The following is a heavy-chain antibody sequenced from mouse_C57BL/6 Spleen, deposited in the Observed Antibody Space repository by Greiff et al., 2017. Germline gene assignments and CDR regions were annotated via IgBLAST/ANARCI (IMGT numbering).Heavy chain of an antibody. CDR2: ILPGSGST. D-gene: IGHD1-1*01. V-gene: IGHV1-9*01. CDR3: ARGTYYGSSPYWYFDV. Sequence: QVQLQQSGAELMKPGASVKLSCKATGYTFTGYWIEWVKQRPGHGLEWIGEILPGSGSTNYNEKFKGKATFTADTSSNTAYMQLSSLTNEDSAIYYCARGTYYGSSPYWYFDVWGTGTTVTVSS. CDR1: GYTFTGYW. J-gene: IGHJ1*03.